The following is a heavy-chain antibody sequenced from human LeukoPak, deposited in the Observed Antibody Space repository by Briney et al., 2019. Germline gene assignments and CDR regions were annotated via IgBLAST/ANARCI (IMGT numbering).Heavy chain of an antibody. Sequence: ASAKVSCKASGYTFTDDHIHWVKQAPGKGLEWVGRVDPEDGETLYAEKLRGRVNVTADTSTDTAYMQLSSLTSDDTAVYYCRTDPRFFDSSGFGGRYWGQGTLVIVSS. D-gene: IGHD3-22*01. CDR2: VDPEDGET. V-gene: IGHV1-69-2*01. CDR1: GYTFTDDH. CDR3: RTDPRFFDSSGFGGRY. J-gene: IGHJ4*02.